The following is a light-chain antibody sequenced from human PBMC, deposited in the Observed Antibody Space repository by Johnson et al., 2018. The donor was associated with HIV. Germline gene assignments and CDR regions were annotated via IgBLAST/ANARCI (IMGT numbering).Light chain of an antibody. Sequence: QSVLTQPPSVSAAPGHKVTIFCSGSSSNIGNNYVSWYQQLPGTAPKLLIYENNKRPSGIPDRFSGSKSGTSATLGITGLQTGDEADYYCGTWDSSLSVYVFGTGTKVTVL. CDR2: ENN. V-gene: IGLV1-51*02. J-gene: IGLJ1*01. CDR3: GTWDSSLSVYV. CDR1: SSNIGNNY.